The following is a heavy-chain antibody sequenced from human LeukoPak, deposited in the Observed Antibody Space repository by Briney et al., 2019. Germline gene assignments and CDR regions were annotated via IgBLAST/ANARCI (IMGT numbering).Heavy chain of an antibody. Sequence: PSETLSLTCTVSGGSISTYYWSWIRQPPGKGLEWMGCIYTSGSTNYNPSLKSRVTISVDTSKNQFSLQLSSVTAADTAVYYCAGQAARSWYFDPWGRGTLVTVSS. V-gene: IGHV4-4*09. CDR2: IYTSGST. D-gene: IGHD2-15*01. CDR1: GGSISTYY. J-gene: IGHJ2*01. CDR3: AGQAARSWYFDP.